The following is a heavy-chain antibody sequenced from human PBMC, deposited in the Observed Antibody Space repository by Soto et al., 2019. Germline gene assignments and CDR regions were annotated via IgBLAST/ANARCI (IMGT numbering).Heavy chain of an antibody. CDR3: AKAVRSGYDLYGMDV. Sequence: GGSLRLSCAASGFTFSSYGMHWVRQAPGKGLEWVAVISYDGSNKYYADSVKGRFTISRDNSKNTLYLQMNSLRAEDTAVYYCAKAVRSGYDLYGMDVWGQGTTVTVSS. CDR2: ISYDGSNK. V-gene: IGHV3-30*18. CDR1: GFTFSSYG. D-gene: IGHD5-12*01. J-gene: IGHJ6*02.